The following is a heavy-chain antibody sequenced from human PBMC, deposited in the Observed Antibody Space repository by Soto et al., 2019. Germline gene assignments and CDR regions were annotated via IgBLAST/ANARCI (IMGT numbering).Heavy chain of an antibody. Sequence: QITLKESGPPLVRPAQTLTLTCAFSGFSLTTTSMGVAWLRQHPGKALEWLALIDWDDDQRYSPSLKDRLTFSKDTARSRVVLTSSNMNPEDTSTYCCAHAGDYDLLSFDHWAPGTLVTVS. CDR1: GFSLTTTSMG. V-gene: IGHV2-5*02. CDR2: IDWDDDQ. D-gene: IGHD4-17*01. CDR3: AHAGDYDLLSFDH. J-gene: IGHJ4*02.